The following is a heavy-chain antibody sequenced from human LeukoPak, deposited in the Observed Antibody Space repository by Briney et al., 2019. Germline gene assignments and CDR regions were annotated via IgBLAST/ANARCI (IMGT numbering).Heavy chain of an antibody. J-gene: IGHJ6*02. CDR2: ISAYNGNT. Sequence: GASVKVSCKASGYTFTSYGISWVRQAPGQGLEWMGWISAYNGNTNSAQKLQGRVTMTTDTSTSTAYMELRSLSSDDTAVYYCARVGSQQLVPSGDYYGMDVWGQGTTVTVSS. D-gene: IGHD6-13*01. V-gene: IGHV1-18*01. CDR3: ARVGSQQLVPSGDYYGMDV. CDR1: GYTFTSYG.